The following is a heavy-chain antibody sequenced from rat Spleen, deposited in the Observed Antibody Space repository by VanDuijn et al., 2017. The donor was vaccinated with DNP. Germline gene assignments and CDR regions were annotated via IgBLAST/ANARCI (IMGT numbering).Heavy chain of an antibody. CDR3: TTLNFYASLSEYFDY. J-gene: IGHJ2*01. Sequence: EVQLVVTGGGLVQPGRSLKLSCVASGFTFSTYWMYWIRQAPGKGLEWVASINTDGSSTYYPDSVKGRFTISRDDAKGSLYLQTDSLRSEDTATYYCTTLNFYASLSEYFDYWGQGVMVTVSS. CDR2: INTDGSST. CDR1: GFTFSTYW. D-gene: IGHD1-12*01. V-gene: IGHV5-58*01.